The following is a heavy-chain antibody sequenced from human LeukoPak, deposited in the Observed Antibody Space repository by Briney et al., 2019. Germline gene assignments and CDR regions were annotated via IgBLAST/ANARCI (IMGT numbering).Heavy chain of an antibody. CDR1: GFTFDDYA. D-gene: IGHD3-10*01. CDR3: AKAGGFDAFDI. Sequence: GRSLRLSCAASGFTFDDYAMHWVRQAPGKGLEWVSGISWNSGSIGYADSVKGRFTISRDNAKNSLYLQMNSLRAEDTALYYCAKAGGFDAFDIWGQGTMVTVSS. CDR2: ISWNSGSI. J-gene: IGHJ3*02. V-gene: IGHV3-9*01.